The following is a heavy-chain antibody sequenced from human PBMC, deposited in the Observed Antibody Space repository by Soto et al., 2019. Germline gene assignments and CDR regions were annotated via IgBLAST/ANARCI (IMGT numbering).Heavy chain of an antibody. Sequence: SETLSLTCAVSGGSISSGGYSWSWIRQPPGKGLEWIGYIYHSGITYYNPSLKSRVTISVYRSKNQFSLKLSSVTAADTAVYYWARSFPGYSGGLDYWGRGTLVDVAS. CDR3: ARSFPGYSGGLDY. J-gene: IGHJ4*02. D-gene: IGHD6-19*01. CDR1: GGSISSGGYS. V-gene: IGHV4-30-2*01. CDR2: IYHSGIT.